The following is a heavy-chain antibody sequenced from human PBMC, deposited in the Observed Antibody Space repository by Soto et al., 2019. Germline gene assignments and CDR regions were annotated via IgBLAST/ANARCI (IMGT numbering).Heavy chain of an antibody. CDR1: GGSIRSGNYY. CDR3: VRDNTGGQRAGSSWAYYYNGLDV. V-gene: IGHV4-30-4*01. CDR2: VYHSGST. D-gene: IGHD6-19*01. Sequence: QVQLQESGPGLVKPSQTLSLTCTVSGGSIRSGNYYWSWIRQSPGKGLEWIGHVYHSGSTFYNPSLKSRVTMSVDTSKNQFSLTLSSVTAADAAVYFCVRDNTGGQRAGSSWAYYYNGLDVWGQGTTVTVSS. J-gene: IGHJ6*02.